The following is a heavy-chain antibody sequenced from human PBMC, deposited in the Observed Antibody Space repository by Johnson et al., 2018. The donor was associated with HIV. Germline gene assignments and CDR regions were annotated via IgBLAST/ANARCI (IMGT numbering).Heavy chain of an antibody. CDR1: GFTFSSYA. D-gene: IGHD6-13*01. J-gene: IGHJ3*01. V-gene: IGHV3-33*08. CDR2: IRYDGSNK. CDR3: ARDGESQQLPLGDAFDV. Sequence: QVQLVESGGGVAQPGRSLRLSCAASGFTFSSYAMHWVRQAPGKGLEWVAFIRYDGSNKYYADSVKGRFTISRDNSKNTLYLQMNSLRAEDTAMYYCARDGESQQLPLGDAFDVWGQGTMVTVSS.